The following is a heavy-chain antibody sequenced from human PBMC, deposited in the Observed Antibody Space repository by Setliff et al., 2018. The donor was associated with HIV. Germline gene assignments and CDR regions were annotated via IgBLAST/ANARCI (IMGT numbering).Heavy chain of an antibody. D-gene: IGHD3-22*01. CDR2: ISAYNGNT. Sequence: ASVKVSCKASGYTFTSYGISWVRQAPGQGLEWMGWISAYNGNTNYAQKLQGRVTMTTDTSTSTAYMGLRSLRSDDTAVYYCARDFGITVIVVDRDAFDIWGQGTMVTVSS. CDR3: ARDFGITVIVVDRDAFDI. V-gene: IGHV1-18*01. CDR1: GYTFTSYG. J-gene: IGHJ3*02.